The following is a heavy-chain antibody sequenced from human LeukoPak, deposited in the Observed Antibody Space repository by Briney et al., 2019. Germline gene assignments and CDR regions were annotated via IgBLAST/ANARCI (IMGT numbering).Heavy chain of an antibody. D-gene: IGHD3-10*01. J-gene: IGHJ5*02. V-gene: IGHV3-23*01. Sequence: PGGSLRLSCAASGFTFSSYAMSWVRQAPGKGLEWVSAISGSGGSTYYADSVKGRFTISRDNSKNTLYLQMNSLRAEDTAVYYCAEGALSTYYYGSGSSADNWFDPWGQGTLVTVSS. CDR1: GFTFSSYA. CDR2: ISGSGGST. CDR3: AEGALSTYYYGSGSSADNWFDP.